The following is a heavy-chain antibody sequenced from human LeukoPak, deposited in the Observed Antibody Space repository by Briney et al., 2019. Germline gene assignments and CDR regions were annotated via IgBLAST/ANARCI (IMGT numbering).Heavy chain of an antibody. CDR1: GGSLSGYY. V-gene: IGHV4-34*01. D-gene: IGHD1-1*01. J-gene: IGHJ4*02. CDR3: ARGTTGIGDY. CDR2: INHSGST. Sequence: KPSETLSLTCAVYGGSLSGYYWSWIRQPPGKGLEWIGEINHSGSTNYNPSLKSRVTISVDTSKNQFSLKLSSVTAADTAVYYCARGTTGIGDYWGQGTLVTVSS.